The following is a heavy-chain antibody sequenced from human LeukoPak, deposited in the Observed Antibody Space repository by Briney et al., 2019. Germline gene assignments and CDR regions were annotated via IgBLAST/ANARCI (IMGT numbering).Heavy chain of an antibody. D-gene: IGHD3-9*01. CDR2: INHSGST. CDR3: ARGAYYDILTGYFKSYYYYGMDV. J-gene: IGHJ6*02. CDR1: GGSFSGYY. V-gene: IGHV4-34*01. Sequence: PSETLSLTRAVYGGSFSGYYWSWIRQPPGKGLEWIGEINHSGSTNYNPSLKSRVTISVDTSKNQFSLKLSSVTAADTAVYYCARGAYYDILTGYFKSYYYYGMDVWGQGTTVTVSS.